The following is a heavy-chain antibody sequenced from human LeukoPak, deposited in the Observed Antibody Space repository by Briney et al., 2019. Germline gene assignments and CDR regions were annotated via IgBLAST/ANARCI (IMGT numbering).Heavy chain of an antibody. J-gene: IGHJ4*02. CDR1: GGSFSGYY. V-gene: IGHV4-34*01. D-gene: IGHD5-24*01. CDR3: ARVEDGYNYVAY. CDR2: INHSGSN. Sequence: PSETLSLTCAVYGGSFSGYYWTWIRQPPGKGLEGIGEINHSGSNNYNPSLKSRVTISVDTSKNQFSLKVSSVTAADTAIYYCARVEDGYNYVAYWGQGTLVTVSS.